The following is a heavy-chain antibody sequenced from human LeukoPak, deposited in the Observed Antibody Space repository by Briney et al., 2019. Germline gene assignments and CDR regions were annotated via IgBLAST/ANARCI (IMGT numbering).Heavy chain of an antibody. Sequence: SETLSLTYTVSGYSISSGYYWGWIRQPPGKGLEWIGRIYHSGSTYYNPSLKSRVTISVDTSKNQFSLKLSSVTAADTAVYYCARISCSSTSCYLNWFDPWGQGTLVTVSS. CDR3: ARISCSSTSCYLNWFDP. J-gene: IGHJ5*02. V-gene: IGHV4-38-2*02. CDR1: GYSISSGYY. CDR2: IYHSGST. D-gene: IGHD2-2*01.